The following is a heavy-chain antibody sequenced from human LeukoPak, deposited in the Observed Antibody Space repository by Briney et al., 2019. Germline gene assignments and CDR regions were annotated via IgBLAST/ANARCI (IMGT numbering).Heavy chain of an antibody. V-gene: IGHV3-74*01. CDR3: ARAPNDYWSGYSASFDY. Sequence: GGSLRLSCAASGFSFSSYWMHWVRQAPGKGLVWVSRIHTDGSSTRYADSVKGRFTISRDNAKNTLYLQMNSLRAEDTAVYYCARAPNDYWSGYSASFDYWGQGTLVTVSS. J-gene: IGHJ4*02. CDR1: GFSFSSYW. D-gene: IGHD3-3*01. CDR2: IHTDGSST.